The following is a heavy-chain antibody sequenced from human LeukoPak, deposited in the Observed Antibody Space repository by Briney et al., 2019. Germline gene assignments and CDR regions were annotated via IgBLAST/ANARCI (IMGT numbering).Heavy chain of an antibody. J-gene: IGHJ4*02. CDR2: TYYRTKWYS. Sequence: SQTLSLTCAISGDSVSRTNAAWNWIRQSPSRCLEWLRRTYYRTKWYSDTAISVRSRIIINPDTSNNQYSLHLNLVTPEDTAVYYCSSGGWYTTVALFDQWGQGTPVTVSS. V-gene: IGHV6-1*01. D-gene: IGHD2-21*01. CDR1: GDSVSRTNAA. CDR3: SSGGWYTTVALFDQ.